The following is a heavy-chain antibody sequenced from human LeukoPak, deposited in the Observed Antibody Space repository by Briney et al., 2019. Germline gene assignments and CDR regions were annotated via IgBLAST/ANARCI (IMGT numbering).Heavy chain of an antibody. CDR3: AREEYGGYFDY. Sequence: ASVKVSCKASGYIITTYYMHWVRQAPGQGLEWMGVSNPSGVGTNYAQKFQGRVTMTRDTSTSTVYMELSSLRSGDTAVYYCAREEYGGYFDYWGQGTLVTVSS. CDR1: GYIITTYY. D-gene: IGHD2-21*01. J-gene: IGHJ4*02. V-gene: IGHV1-46*01. CDR2: SNPSGVGT.